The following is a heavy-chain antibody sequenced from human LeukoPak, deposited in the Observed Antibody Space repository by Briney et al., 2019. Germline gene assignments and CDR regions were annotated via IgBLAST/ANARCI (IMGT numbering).Heavy chain of an antibody. V-gene: IGHV3-23*01. J-gene: IGHJ4*02. CDR1: GFTFTKCA. D-gene: IGHD6-13*01. CDR3: TKGIGAAGTGLAFDY. Sequence: GGSLRLSCVASGFTFTKCAMSWIRQAPGKGLEWVAIITATGDTAYYADSVNGRFTISRDNAKNTLYLQMNSLRAEDTAVYYCTKGIGAAGTGLAFDYWGQGILVTVSS. CDR2: ITATGDTA.